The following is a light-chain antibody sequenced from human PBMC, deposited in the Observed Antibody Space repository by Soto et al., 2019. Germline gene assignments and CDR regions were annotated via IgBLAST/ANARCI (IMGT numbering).Light chain of an antibody. CDR2: GAS. CDR1: QSVSSN. V-gene: IGKV3D-15*01. CDR3: QQYNNWPPWT. Sequence: EIVMTQSPATLSVSPGERAPLSCRASQSVSSNLAWYQHKPGQAPRLLIYGASTRATGIPARFSGSGSGTEFPLNISSLQSEDFAVYYCQQYNNWPPWTFGQGTKVEIK. J-gene: IGKJ1*01.